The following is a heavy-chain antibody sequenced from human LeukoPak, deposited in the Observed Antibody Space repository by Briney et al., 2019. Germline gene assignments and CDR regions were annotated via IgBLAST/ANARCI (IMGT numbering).Heavy chain of an antibody. D-gene: IGHD6-6*01. CDR2: IYYSGST. Sequence: SETLSPTCTVSGGSISSGGYYWSWIRQHPGKGLEWIGYIYYSGSTYYNPSLKSRVTISVDTSKNQFSLKLSSVTAADTAVYYCARVPQLVRTKAFDIWGQGTMVTVSS. V-gene: IGHV4-31*03. J-gene: IGHJ3*02. CDR1: GGSISSGGYY. CDR3: ARVPQLVRTKAFDI.